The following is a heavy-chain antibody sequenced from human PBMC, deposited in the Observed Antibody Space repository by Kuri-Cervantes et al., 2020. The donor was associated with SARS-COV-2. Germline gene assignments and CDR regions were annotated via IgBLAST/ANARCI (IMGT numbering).Heavy chain of an antibody. CDR2: IIPVFGIA. V-gene: IGHV1-69*13. CDR1: GYTFTGYY. J-gene: IGHJ6*03. D-gene: IGHD3-10*01. Sequence: SVKVSCKASGYTFTGYYMHWVRQAPGQGLEWMGGIIPVFGIANYSQKFQGRVTITADESTSTAYMELSSLRSEDTAVFYCARESLGSGTLPGFYYMDVWGKGTTVTVSS. CDR3: ARESLGSGTLPGFYYMDV.